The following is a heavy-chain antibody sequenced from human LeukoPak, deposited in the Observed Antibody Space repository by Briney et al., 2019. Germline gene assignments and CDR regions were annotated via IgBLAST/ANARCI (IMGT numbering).Heavy chain of an antibody. V-gene: IGHV3-30*02. D-gene: IGHD3-9*01. Sequence: PGGSLRLSCAASGFTFSYYGMHWVRQAPGKGLEWVSFIRYDGNDKFYAETVKGRFTISRDNSKNTLYLQMNSLRAEDTAVYYCANGPQYNTLTGYYKVRSHLDYWGQGTLVTVSS. CDR3: ANGPQYNTLTGYYKVRSHLDY. J-gene: IGHJ4*02. CDR2: IRYDGNDK. CDR1: GFTFSYYG.